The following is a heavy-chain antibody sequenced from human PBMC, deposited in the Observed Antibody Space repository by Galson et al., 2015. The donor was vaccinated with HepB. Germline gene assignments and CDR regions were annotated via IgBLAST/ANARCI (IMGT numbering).Heavy chain of an antibody. CDR1: GGTFSSYA. Sequence: SVKVSCKASGGTFSSYAISWVRQAPGQGLEWMGGIIPIFGTANYAQKFQGRVTITADKSTSTAYMELSSLRSEDTAVYYCARDYVAARSAFDIWGQGTMVTVSS. J-gene: IGHJ3*02. V-gene: IGHV1-69*06. D-gene: IGHD6-6*01. CDR2: IIPIFGTA. CDR3: ARDYVAARSAFDI.